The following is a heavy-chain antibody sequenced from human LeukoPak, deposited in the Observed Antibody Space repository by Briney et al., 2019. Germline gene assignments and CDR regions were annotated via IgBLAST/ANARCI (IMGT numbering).Heavy chain of an antibody. Sequence: GGSLRLSCAASGFTFDDYGMSWVRQAPGEGLEWVCGINWNGAGTGYADSVKGRFTISRDNAKNSVYLQMNSLRAEDTAVYYCARGSPYNWNYAPFDYWGQGTLVTVSS. CDR1: GFTFDDYG. J-gene: IGHJ4*02. D-gene: IGHD1-7*01. CDR2: INWNGAGT. V-gene: IGHV3-20*04. CDR3: ARGSPYNWNYAPFDY.